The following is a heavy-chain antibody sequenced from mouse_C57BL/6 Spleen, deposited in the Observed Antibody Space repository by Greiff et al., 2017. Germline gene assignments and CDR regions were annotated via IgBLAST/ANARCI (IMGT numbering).Heavy chain of an antibody. Sequence: EVQLQQSGPELVKPGASVKISCKASGYTFTDYYMNWVKQSHGKSLEWIGDINPNNGGTSYNQQFKGKATLTVDKSSSTAYMELRSLTSEDSAVYYCAKRYYGSRDYAMDYWGQGTSVTVSS. V-gene: IGHV1-26*01. J-gene: IGHJ4*01. CDR1: GYTFTDYY. CDR2: INPNNGGT. CDR3: AKRYYGSRDYAMDY. D-gene: IGHD1-1*01.